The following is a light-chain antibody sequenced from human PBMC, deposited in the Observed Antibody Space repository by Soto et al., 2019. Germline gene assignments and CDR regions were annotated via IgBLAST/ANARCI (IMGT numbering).Light chain of an antibody. CDR1: SSDVGGYNY. CDR2: EVS. Sequence: QSALTQPPSASGSPGQSVTISCTGTSSDVGGYNYVSWYQHPGKAPKLMIYEVSKRPSGVPDRFSGSKSGNTASLTVSGLQAEDEADYYCSSYAGSNNVVFGGGTKVTVL. CDR3: SSYAGSNNVV. V-gene: IGLV2-8*01. J-gene: IGLJ2*01.